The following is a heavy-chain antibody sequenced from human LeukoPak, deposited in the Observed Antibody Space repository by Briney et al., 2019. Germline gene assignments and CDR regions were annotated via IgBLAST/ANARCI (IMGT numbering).Heavy chain of an antibody. Sequence: SQTLSLTCAISGDSVSNNNGAWNWIRQSPSRGLEWLGRTYYRSQWYNDYARSVMSRISVDPDTSKNQFSLHLSSVTPDDTAVYYCAGEYAFDVWGQGTMVTVSS. CDR3: AGEYAFDV. CDR2: TYYRSQWYN. CDR1: GDSVSNNNGA. V-gene: IGHV6-1*01. J-gene: IGHJ3*01.